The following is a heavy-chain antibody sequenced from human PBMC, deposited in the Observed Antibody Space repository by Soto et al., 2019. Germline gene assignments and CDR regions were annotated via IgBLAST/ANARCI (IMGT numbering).Heavy chain of an antibody. D-gene: IGHD3-22*01. CDR1: GGSISSYY. CDR2: IYTSGST. Sequence: QVQLQESGPGLVKPSETLSLTCTVSGGSISSYYWSWIRQPAGKGLEWIGRIYTSGSTNYNPSLKSRVTMSVDTSKNLFSLKLSSVTAADTAVYYCARDRRSYYDSSGYYHYWYFDLWGRGTLVTVSS. CDR3: ARDRRSYYDSSGYYHYWYFDL. J-gene: IGHJ2*01. V-gene: IGHV4-4*07.